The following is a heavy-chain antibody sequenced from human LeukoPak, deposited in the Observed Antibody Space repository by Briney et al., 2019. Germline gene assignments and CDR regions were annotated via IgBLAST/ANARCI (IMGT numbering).Heavy chain of an antibody. CDR2: INPNSGGT. V-gene: IGHV1-2*02. CDR3: ARGRSYYDSSGYYYY. J-gene: IGHJ4*02. CDR1: GYTFTGYY. Sequence: ASVKVSCKASGYTFTGYYMHWVRQAPGQGLEWMGWINPNSGGTNYAQKFQGRVTMTRDTSISTAYMELSRLRSDDTAVYYCARGRSYYDSSGYYYYWGQGTLVTVSS. D-gene: IGHD3-22*01.